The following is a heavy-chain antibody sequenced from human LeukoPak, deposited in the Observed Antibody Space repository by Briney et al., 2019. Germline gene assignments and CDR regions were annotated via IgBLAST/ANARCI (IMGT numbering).Heavy chain of an antibody. D-gene: IGHD2-15*01. CDR1: GFTFSNAW. J-gene: IGHJ4*02. Sequence: GGSLRLSCAASGFTFSNAWMSWVRQASGKGLEWVGRIKSKTDGGTTDYAAPVKGRFTISRDDSKNTLYLQMNSLKTEDTAVYYCTTQRYCSGGSCSDYWGQGTLVTVSS. CDR3: TTQRYCSGGSCSDY. V-gene: IGHV3-15*01. CDR2: IKSKTDGGTT.